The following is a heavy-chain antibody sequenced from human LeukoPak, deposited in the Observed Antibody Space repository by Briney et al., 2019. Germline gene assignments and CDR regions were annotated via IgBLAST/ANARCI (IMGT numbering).Heavy chain of an antibody. CDR2: ISGYNGNT. Sequence: ASVKVSCKASGYRFTSYGIGWVRQAPGQGLEWMGWISGYNGNTNYAQKLQGRVTMTTDTSTSTAYMELWSLRYDDTAVYYCARDGRASGSYPRYWGQGTLVTVSS. D-gene: IGHD1-26*01. V-gene: IGHV1-18*01. CDR3: ARDGRASGSYPRY. CDR1: GYRFTSYG. J-gene: IGHJ4*02.